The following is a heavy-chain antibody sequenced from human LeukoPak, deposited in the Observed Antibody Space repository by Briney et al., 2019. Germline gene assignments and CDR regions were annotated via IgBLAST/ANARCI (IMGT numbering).Heavy chain of an antibody. Sequence: GGSLRLSCAASGFTFSDYYMNWIRQAPGKGLEWVSYVSCGSTYTNYADSVKGRFTVSRDNAKNSLSLQMSSLRAEDTAVYYCARSPYESGTPPTRLEDWGQGTLVTVSS. CDR3: ARSPYESGTPPTRLED. CDR1: GFTFSDYY. CDR2: VSCGSTYT. J-gene: IGHJ4*02. D-gene: IGHD3-10*01. V-gene: IGHV3-11*03.